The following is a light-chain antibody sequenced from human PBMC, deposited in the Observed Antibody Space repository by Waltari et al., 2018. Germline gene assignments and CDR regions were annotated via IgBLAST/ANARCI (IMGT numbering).Light chain of an antibody. CDR3: YSASDNNLVI. V-gene: IGLV3-27*01. CDR1: ILAKTH. J-gene: IGLJ2*01. Sequence: SYELTQPSSVSVSPGQTARITCSGDILAKTHARWFQQKPGQAPLLVIFQDNLRPSGIPERFSGSSSGTTVTLTISGAHVDDEADYHCYSASDNNLVIFGG. CDR2: QDN.